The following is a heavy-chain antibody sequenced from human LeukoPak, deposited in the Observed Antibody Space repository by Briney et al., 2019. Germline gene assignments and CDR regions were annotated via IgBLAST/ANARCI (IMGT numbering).Heavy chain of an antibody. Sequence: GRSLRLSCAASGFTFSSYAMHWVRQAPGKGLEWVAVISYDGGNKYYADSVKGRFTISRDNSKNTLYLQMNSLRAEDTAVYYCAREGLEDYYDSSGYYPDAFDIWGQGTMVTVSS. CDR1: GFTFSSYA. J-gene: IGHJ3*02. D-gene: IGHD3-22*01. CDR3: AREGLEDYYDSSGYYPDAFDI. V-gene: IGHV3-30-3*01. CDR2: ISYDGGNK.